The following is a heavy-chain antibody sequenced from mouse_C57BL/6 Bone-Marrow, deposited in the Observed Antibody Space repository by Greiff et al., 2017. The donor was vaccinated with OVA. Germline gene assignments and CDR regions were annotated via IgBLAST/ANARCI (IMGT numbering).Heavy chain of an antibody. D-gene: IGHD1-1*02. J-gene: IGHJ1*01. CDR2: IHPNSGST. CDR3: ARGRGYGGDEYGGFDV. Sequence: VQLQQSGAELVKPGASVKLSCKASGYTFTSYWMHWVKQRPGQGLEWIGMIHPNSGSTNYNEKFKSKATLTVDKSSSHAYMQRSSVASEDAAVYYGARGRGYGGDEYGGFDVWGAG. CDR1: GYTFTSYW. V-gene: IGHV1-64*01.